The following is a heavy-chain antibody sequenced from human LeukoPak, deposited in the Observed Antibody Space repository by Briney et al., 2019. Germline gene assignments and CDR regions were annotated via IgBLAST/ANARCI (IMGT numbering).Heavy chain of an antibody. CDR1: GYTFTSYA. V-gene: IGHV1-8*03. CDR2: INTNTGNT. Sequence: ASVKVSCKASGYTFTSYAINWVRQATGQGLEWMGWINTNTGNTGYAQKFPGRVTITWNTSVNTAYLELSSLRSEDTAVYRCERAIGGSYYVAWGQGTLVTVSS. D-gene: IGHD1-26*01. CDR3: ERAIGGSYYVA. J-gene: IGHJ5*01.